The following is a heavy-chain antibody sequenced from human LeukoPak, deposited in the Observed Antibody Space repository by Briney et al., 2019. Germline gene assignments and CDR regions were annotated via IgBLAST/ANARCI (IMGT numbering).Heavy chain of an antibody. J-gene: IGHJ5*02. Sequence: PSETLSLTCTASGGSISSYYWSWIRQPPGKGLEWIGYIYTSGSTNYNPSLQSRVTISVDTSRNQFSLKLSSVTAADTAVYYCARHPCTASCRGGFDPWGQGTLVTVSS. CDR3: ARHPCTASCRGGFDP. CDR2: IYTSGST. D-gene: IGHD2-2*01. CDR1: GGSISSYY. V-gene: IGHV4-4*09.